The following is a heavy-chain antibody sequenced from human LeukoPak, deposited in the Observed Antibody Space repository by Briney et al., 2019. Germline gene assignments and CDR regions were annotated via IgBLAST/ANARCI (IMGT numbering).Heavy chain of an antibody. D-gene: IGHD1/OR15-1a*01. CDR2: IKSKTDGGTT. CDR1: GFTFSNAW. J-gene: IGHJ4*02. Sequence: PGGSLRLSCAASGFTFSNAWMGWVRQAPGKGLEWVGRIKSKTDGGTTDYAAPVKGRFTISRDDSKNTLYLQMNILKTEDTAVYYCTKNIYREYYFDYWGQGTLVTVSS. V-gene: IGHV3-15*01. CDR3: TKNIYREYYFDY.